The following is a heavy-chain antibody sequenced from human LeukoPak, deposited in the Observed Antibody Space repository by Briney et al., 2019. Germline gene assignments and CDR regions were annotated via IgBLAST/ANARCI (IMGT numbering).Heavy chain of an antibody. J-gene: IGHJ4*02. CDR3: AKPRTTGLGWAQFDY. CDR1: GFTFSSFA. D-gene: IGHD2-8*02. V-gene: IGHV3-23*01. CDR2: FDGNGPNT. Sequence: GGSLRHSCAASGFTFSSFAMTWVRQAPGKGLEWVSGFDGNGPNTYYADSVKGRWTISRDNSRNTLYLEMNSLRPEDTAIYYCAKPRTTGLGWAQFDYWGQGSLVTVSS.